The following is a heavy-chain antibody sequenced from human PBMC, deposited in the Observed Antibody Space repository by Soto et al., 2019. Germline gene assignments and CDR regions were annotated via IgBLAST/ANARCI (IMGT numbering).Heavy chain of an antibody. CDR2: ISGSGYNT. Sequence: GGSLRLSCAASGFTFSSYAMCWVRQAPGRGLEWVSGISGSGYNTYYADSVKGRFTISRDNSKNSLYLQMNILGAEDTAVYYCAKGVGEFGAFDIWGQGTMVTVSS. CDR3: AKGVGEFGAFDI. CDR1: GFTFSSYA. D-gene: IGHD3-10*01. J-gene: IGHJ3*02. V-gene: IGHV3-23*01.